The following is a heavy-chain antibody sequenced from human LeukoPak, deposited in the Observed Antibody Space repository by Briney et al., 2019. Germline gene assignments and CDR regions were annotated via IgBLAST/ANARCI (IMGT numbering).Heavy chain of an antibody. D-gene: IGHD4-23*01. V-gene: IGHV4-39*01. J-gene: IGHJ3*02. CDR1: GVSISSSFYY. CDR3: ARSGTRSGGAFDI. CDR2: IYYTGST. Sequence: SETLSLTCTVSGVSISSSFYYWGWIRQHPGKGLEWIGAIYYTGSTDYNPSLQSRVTMSVDTSKNQFSLKLSSVTAADTAVYFCARSGTRSGGAFDIWGQGTMVTVSS.